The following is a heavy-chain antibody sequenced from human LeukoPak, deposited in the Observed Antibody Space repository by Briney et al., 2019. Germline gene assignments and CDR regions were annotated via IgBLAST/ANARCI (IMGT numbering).Heavy chain of an antibody. V-gene: IGHV3-33*01. Sequence: PGRSLRLSCAASGFTFSNSGMHWGRHAPGKGLEWGAVIWFEGSNKFYADSVKGRFTISRDNSKNRLYLQLTGLRAEDTAVYYCARDRLGYCSGGSGYSAYDGFDIWGQGTMVTVSS. CDR1: GFTFSNSG. CDR2: IWFEGSNK. D-gene: IGHD2-15*01. J-gene: IGHJ3*02. CDR3: ARDRLGYCSGGSGYSAYDGFDI.